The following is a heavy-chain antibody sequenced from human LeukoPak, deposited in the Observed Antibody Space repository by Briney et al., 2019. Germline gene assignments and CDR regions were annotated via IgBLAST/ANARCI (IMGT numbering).Heavy chain of an antibody. V-gene: IGHV3-23*01. D-gene: IGHD2-15*01. Sequence: GGTLRLSCAASGFTFSSYGMSWVRQAPGKGMEWVSAISGSGGSTYYADSVKGRFTISRDNSKNTLYLQMNSLRAEDTAVYYCAKAIGAGGGYWGQGTLVTVSS. CDR1: GFTFSSYG. CDR2: ISGSGGST. J-gene: IGHJ4*02. CDR3: AKAIGAGGGY.